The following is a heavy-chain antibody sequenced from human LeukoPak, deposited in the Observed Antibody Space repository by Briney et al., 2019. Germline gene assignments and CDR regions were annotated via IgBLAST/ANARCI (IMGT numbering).Heavy chain of an antibody. CDR3: ASYYDILTGRQAFDI. V-gene: IGHV4-4*07. CDR2: IFASGNT. CDR1: GGSISSYH. Sequence: SSETLSLTCTVSGGSISSYHWGWIRQPAGKGPEWIGRIFASGNTNYNPSLKSRVTMSVDTSKNQFSLKLRSVTAADTAVYYCASYYDILTGRQAFDIWGQGTMVTVSS. J-gene: IGHJ3*02. D-gene: IGHD3-9*01.